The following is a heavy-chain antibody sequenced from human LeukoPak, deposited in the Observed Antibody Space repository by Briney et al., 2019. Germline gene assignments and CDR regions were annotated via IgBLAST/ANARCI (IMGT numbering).Heavy chain of an antibody. CDR2: IYYSGST. Sequence: EASETLSLTCTVSGGSISSSSYYWGWIRQPPGKGLEWIGSIYYSGSTYYNPSLKSRVTISVDTSKNQFSLKLSSVTAADTAVYYCARGLLAYCGGDCYREYYFDYWGQGTLVTVSS. CDR1: GGSISSSSYY. D-gene: IGHD2-21*02. CDR3: ARGLLAYCGGDCYREYYFDY. V-gene: IGHV4-39*07. J-gene: IGHJ4*02.